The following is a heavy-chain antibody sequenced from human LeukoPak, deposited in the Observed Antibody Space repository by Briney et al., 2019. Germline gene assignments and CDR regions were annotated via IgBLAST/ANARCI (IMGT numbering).Heavy chain of an antibody. J-gene: IGHJ6*03. Sequence: PSETLSLTCTVSGGSISSYYWSWIRQPPGKGLEWIGYIYYSGSTNYNPSLKSRVTISVDTSKNQFSLKLSSVTAADTAVYYCARTIAAAGQICEYYYYYYMDVWGKGTTVTISS. CDR2: IYYSGST. CDR3: ARTIAAAGQICEYYYYYYMDV. D-gene: IGHD6-13*01. CDR1: GGSISSYY. V-gene: IGHV4-59*01.